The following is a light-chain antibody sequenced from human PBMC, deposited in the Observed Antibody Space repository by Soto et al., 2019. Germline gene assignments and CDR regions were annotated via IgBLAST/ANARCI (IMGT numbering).Light chain of an antibody. Sequence: EKVLTRSPGTLSLSPGERATLSCRASQSVSSSCLGWYQQKPGQAPRLLIYDAYSRVTGSPDRFSGSGSGTDFTLTISRLEPKDFAVYYCQQYCSSPITFGQGTRLEIK. V-gene: IGKV3-20*01. CDR1: QSVSSSC. CDR3: QQYCSSPIT. J-gene: IGKJ5*01. CDR2: DAY.